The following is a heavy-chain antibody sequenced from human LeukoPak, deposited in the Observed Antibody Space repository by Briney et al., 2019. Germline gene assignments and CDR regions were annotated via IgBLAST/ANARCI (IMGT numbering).Heavy chain of an antibody. CDR2: INPSGGST. CDR1: GYTFTSYY. J-gene: IGHJ4*02. D-gene: IGHD2-15*01. V-gene: IGHV1-46*03. Sequence: ASVKVSCKASGYTFTSYYMHWARQAPGQGLEWMGIINPSGGSTSYAQKFQGRVTMTRDTSTSTVYMELSSLRSEDTAVYYCARAPDLVVVVAATLDYWGQGTLVTVSS. CDR3: ARAPDLVVVVAATLDY.